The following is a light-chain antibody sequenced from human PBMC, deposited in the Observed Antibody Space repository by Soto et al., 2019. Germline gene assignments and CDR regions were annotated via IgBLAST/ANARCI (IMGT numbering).Light chain of an antibody. V-gene: IGLV2-8*01. J-gene: IGLJ2*01. Sequence: QSALTQPPSASGSPGQSVTISCTGTSSDAGGHNDVSWYQQHPGKAPKLMIYEVTKRPSGVPDRFSGSKSGNTASLTVSGLQAADEADYYCSSYAGSNRVIFGGGTKLPVL. CDR2: EVT. CDR1: SSDAGGHND. CDR3: SSYAGSNRVI.